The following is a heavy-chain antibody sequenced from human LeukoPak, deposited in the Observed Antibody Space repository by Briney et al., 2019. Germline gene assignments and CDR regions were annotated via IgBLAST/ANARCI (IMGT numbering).Heavy chain of an antibody. V-gene: IGHV3-23*01. D-gene: IGHD2-15*01. J-gene: IGHJ4*02. CDR3: AKAGAVVVVAAKYFDY. Sequence: GGSLRLSCAASGFTFSSYAMSWVRQASGKGLEWVSAISGSGDSTYYADSVKGRFTISRDNSKNTLYLQMSSLRVEDTAVYYCAKAGAVVVVAAKYFDYWGQGTLVTVSS. CDR1: GFTFSSYA. CDR2: ISGSGDST.